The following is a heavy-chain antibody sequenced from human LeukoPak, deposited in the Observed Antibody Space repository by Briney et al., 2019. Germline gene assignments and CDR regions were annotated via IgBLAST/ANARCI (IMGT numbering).Heavy chain of an antibody. V-gene: IGHV4-31*03. CDR1: GGSISSGGYY. CDR2: IYYSGST. CDR3: ARTYFFDY. Sequence: SETLSLTCTVSGGSISSGGYYWSWIRQHPGKGLEWVGYIYYSGSTYYTPSLKSRVTISVDTSKNQFSLKLSSVTAADTAVYYCARTYFFDYWGQGTLVTVSS. J-gene: IGHJ4*02.